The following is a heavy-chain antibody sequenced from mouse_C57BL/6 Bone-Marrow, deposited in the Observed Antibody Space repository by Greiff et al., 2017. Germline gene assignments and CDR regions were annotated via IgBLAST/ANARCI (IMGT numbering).Heavy chain of an antibody. D-gene: IGHD2-9*01. CDR1: GYTFTSYW. CDR3: ALLWLRDYAMDY. CDR2: IDPSDSYT. J-gene: IGHJ4*01. Sequence: QVQLQQPGAELVMPGASVKLSCKASGYTFTSYWMHWVKQRPGQGLEWIGEIDPSDSYTNYNQKFKGKSTLTVDKSSSTAYMQLCSLTSEDSAVYYCALLWLRDYAMDYWGQGTSVTVSS. V-gene: IGHV1-69*01.